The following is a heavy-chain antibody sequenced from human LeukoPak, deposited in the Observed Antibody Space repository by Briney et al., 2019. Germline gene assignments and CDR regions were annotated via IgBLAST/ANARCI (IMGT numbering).Heavy chain of an antibody. CDR1: GFPVSSNY. CDR2: IYSGGTS. CDR3: ARWGGVTNFDY. V-gene: IGHV3-53*01. J-gene: IGHJ4*02. D-gene: IGHD2-21*02. Sequence: PGGSLRLSCAASGFPVSSNYMSWVRQAPGKGLEWVSIIYSGGTSYYADSVKGRFTISRDNSKNTLYLQMNSLRAEDTAVYYCARWGGVTNFDYWGQGTLVTVSA.